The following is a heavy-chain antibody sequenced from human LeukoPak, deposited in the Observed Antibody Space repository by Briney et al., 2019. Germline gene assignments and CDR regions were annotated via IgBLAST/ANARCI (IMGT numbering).Heavy chain of an antibody. J-gene: IGHJ5*02. Sequence: GSLRLSCAASGFTFSSYAMSWVRQAPGKGLEWIGYIYYSGSTNYNPSLKSRVTISVDTSKNQFSLKLSSVTAADTAVYYCARGSSSTSPRFDPWGQGTLVTVSS. D-gene: IGHD2-2*01. CDR1: GFTFSSYA. V-gene: IGHV4-59*01. CDR2: IYYSGST. CDR3: ARGSSSTSPRFDP.